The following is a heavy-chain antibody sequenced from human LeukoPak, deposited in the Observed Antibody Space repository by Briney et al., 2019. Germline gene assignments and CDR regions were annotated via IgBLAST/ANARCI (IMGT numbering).Heavy chain of an antibody. CDR2: IYSGGST. D-gene: IGHD6-6*01. V-gene: IGHV3-53*01. Sequence: PGGSLRLSCAASGFTVSSNYMSWVRQAPGKGLEWVSVIYSGGSTCYADSVKGRFTISRDNSKNTLYLQMNSLRAEDTAVYYCAKGTIAARPLHFDYWGQGTLVTVSS. CDR3: AKGTIAARPLHFDY. J-gene: IGHJ4*02. CDR1: GFTVSSNY.